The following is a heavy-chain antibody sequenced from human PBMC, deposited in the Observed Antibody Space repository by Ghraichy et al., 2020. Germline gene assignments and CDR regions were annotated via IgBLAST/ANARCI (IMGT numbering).Heavy chain of an antibody. Sequence: GGSLRLSCAASGFTFSSYAMSWVRQAPGKGLEWVSAISGSGGSTYYADSVKGRFTISRDNSKNTLYLQMNSLRAEDTAVYYCAKDPHFGGSYYILFDYWGQGTLVTVSS. D-gene: IGHD1-26*01. CDR2: ISGSGGST. CDR1: GFTFSSYA. V-gene: IGHV3-23*01. CDR3: AKDPHFGGSYYILFDY. J-gene: IGHJ4*02.